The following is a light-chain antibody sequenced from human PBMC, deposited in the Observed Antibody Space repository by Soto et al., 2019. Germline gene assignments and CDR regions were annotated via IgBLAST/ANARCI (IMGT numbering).Light chain of an antibody. Sequence: QSALTQPASVSGSPGQSITISCTGTNSDVGGYNYVSWYQQHPGKAPKLMIYDVSNRPSGVSNRFSGSKSGNTASLTISGLQAEDEGDYYCRSYTSGSTPVVFGGGTKVTVL. CDR2: DVS. J-gene: IGLJ2*01. CDR3: RSYTSGSTPVV. V-gene: IGLV2-14*03. CDR1: NSDVGGYNY.